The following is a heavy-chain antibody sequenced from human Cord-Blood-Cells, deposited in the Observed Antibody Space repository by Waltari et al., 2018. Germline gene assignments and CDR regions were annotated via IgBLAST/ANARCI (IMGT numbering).Heavy chain of an antibody. CDR2: ISYDGSNK. D-gene: IGHD6-13*01. V-gene: IGHV3-30*18. CDR3: AKEPTGYSSSWSFDY. CDR1: GFTFSSYG. Sequence: QVQLVESGGGVVQPGRSLRLPCAACGFTFSSYGNNWVRQAPVKGLEWVAVISYDGSNKYYADSVKGRFTISRDNSKNTLYLQMNSLRAEDTAVYYCAKEPTGYSSSWSFDYWGQGTLVTVSS. J-gene: IGHJ4*02.